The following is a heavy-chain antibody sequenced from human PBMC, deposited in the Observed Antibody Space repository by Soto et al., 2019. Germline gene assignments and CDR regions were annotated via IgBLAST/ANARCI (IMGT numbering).Heavy chain of an antibody. V-gene: IGHV3-23*01. D-gene: IGHD3-22*01. Sequence: EVQLLESEGGLVQAGGSLRLSCAASGFALSRYVMTWVRQTPGKGLEWVSHICGSGGDSYYADSVKGRFTISRDNSKNTLHLQMNSLRAEDTAVYYCAKGLDNYNDHVWGQGSTVTVSS. CDR3: AKGLDNYNDHV. CDR1: GFALSRYV. J-gene: IGHJ6*02. CDR2: ICGSGGDS.